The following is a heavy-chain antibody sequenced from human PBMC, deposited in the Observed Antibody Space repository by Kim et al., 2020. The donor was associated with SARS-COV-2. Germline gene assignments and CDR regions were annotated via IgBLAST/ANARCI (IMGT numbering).Heavy chain of an antibody. CDR2: T. CDR3: ARDSSSSYDY. D-gene: IGHD6-13*01. V-gene: IGHV3-74*01. J-gene: IGHJ4*02. Sequence: TRYADSVKGRFTISRDNAKNTLYLQMNSLRAEDTAVYYCARDSSSSYDYWGQGTLVTVSS.